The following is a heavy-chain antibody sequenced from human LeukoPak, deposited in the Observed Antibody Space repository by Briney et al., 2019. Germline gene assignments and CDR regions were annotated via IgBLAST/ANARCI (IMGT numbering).Heavy chain of an antibody. J-gene: IGHJ1*01. CDR1: GFTFSIYA. D-gene: IGHD2-21*02. V-gene: IGHV3-23*01. CDR3: AKTFIFGGDHFQH. Sequence: GGSLRLSCAASGFTFSIYAMSWVRQARAKGLVWVSGISGSGDTTYCADSVKGRFTISRDNSKNTLYLQMSSLRADDTAVYYCAKTFIFGGDHFQHWGQGTLVTVFS. CDR2: ISGSGDTT.